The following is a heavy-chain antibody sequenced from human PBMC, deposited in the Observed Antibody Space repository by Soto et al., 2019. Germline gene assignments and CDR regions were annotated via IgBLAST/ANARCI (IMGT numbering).Heavy chain of an antibody. D-gene: IGHD3-22*01. CDR2: ISTGSSSI. CDR3: ARGIGYYDSSSYYYFDC. V-gene: IGHV3-48*02. CDR1: GFTFSSYS. Sequence: EVQLVESGGGLVQPGGSLRLSCAASGFTFSSYSMNWVRQAPGKGLEWVSYISTGSSSIYYADSVKGRFTISRDKAKNSLYLQMNSLRDEDTAVYYCARGIGYYDSSSYYYFDCWGQGTLVTVSS. J-gene: IGHJ4*02.